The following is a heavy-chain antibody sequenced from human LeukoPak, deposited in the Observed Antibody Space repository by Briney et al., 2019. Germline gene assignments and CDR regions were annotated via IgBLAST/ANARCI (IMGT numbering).Heavy chain of an antibody. CDR3: ARDRFCSDGVCFKGTFDF. Sequence: PSETLSLICGVSGGSFSGHYWNWIRQRPGKGLEWIGDINNRGSTSYNPSLKSAVTISVDPSKNQFSLKVHSVTAADTAIYYCARDRFCSDGVCFKGTFDFWGLGTLVIVSP. J-gene: IGHJ4*02. CDR2: INNRGST. D-gene: IGHD2-8*01. CDR1: GGSFSGHY. V-gene: IGHV4-34*01.